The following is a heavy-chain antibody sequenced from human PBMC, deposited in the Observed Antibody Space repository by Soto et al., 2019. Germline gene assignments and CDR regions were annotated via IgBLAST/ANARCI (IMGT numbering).Heavy chain of an antibody. J-gene: IGHJ6*03. CDR3: ARDIVVVPAAIRGDYYYYYMDV. V-gene: IGHV1-46*03. Sequence: GASVKVSCKASGYTFTSYYMHWVRQAPGQGLEWMGIINPSGGSTSYAQKFQGRVTMTRDTSTSTVYMELSSLRSEDTAVYYCARDIVVVPAAIRGDYYYYYMDVWGKGTTVTVSS. CDR2: INPSGGST. D-gene: IGHD2-2*02. CDR1: GYTFTSYY.